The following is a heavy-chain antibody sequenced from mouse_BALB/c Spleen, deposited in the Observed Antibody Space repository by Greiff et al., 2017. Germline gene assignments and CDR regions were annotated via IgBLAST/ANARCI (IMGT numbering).Heavy chain of an antibody. CDR3: ARPGTGAMDD. CDR1: GFDFSRYW. V-gene: IGHV4-1*02. Sequence: EVQRVESGGGLVQPGGSLKLSCAASGFDFSRYWMSWVRQAPGKVLEWIGEINPDSSTINYTPSLKDKFIISRDNAKNTLYLQMSKVRSEDTALYYCARPGTGAMDDWGQGTSVTVSS. D-gene: IGHD4-1*01. J-gene: IGHJ4*01. CDR2: INPDSSTI.